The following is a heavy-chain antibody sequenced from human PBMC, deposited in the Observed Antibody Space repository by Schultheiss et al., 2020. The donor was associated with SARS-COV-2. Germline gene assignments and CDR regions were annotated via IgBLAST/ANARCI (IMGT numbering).Heavy chain of an antibody. CDR1: GGSISSYY. V-gene: IGHV4-59*12. J-gene: IGHJ5*02. D-gene: IGHD2-21*01. CDR3: AKALSQCGGDCT. CDR2: IYYSGST. Sequence: SQTLSLTCTVSGGSISSYYWSWIRQPPGKGLEWIGYIYYSGSTNYNPSLKSRVTMSVDTSKNQFSLKLSSVTAADTAVYYCAKALSQCGGDCTWGQGTLVTVSS.